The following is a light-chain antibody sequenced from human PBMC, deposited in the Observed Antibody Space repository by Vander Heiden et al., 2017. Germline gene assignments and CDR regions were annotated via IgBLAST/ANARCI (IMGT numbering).Light chain of an antibody. CDR3: QQRSNWPPFT. V-gene: IGKV3-11*01. CDR1: RSVSSY. Sequence: EIVLTQSPATLSLSPGERATLSCRASRSVSSYLVWYQSKPCQAPRLLLYDASTSATGIPARFSSSRSATDFSLTISSLEPEDFAVYYCQQRSNWPPFTFGGGTKVEIK. CDR2: DAS. J-gene: IGKJ4*01.